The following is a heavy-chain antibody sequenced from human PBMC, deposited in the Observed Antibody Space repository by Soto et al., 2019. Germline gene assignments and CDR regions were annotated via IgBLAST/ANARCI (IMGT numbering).Heavy chain of an antibody. V-gene: IGHV4-39*01. CDR3: ARPGGSYPIDS. CDR2: IYYSGRV. D-gene: IGHD1-26*01. CDR1: GGSIDRTTYY. J-gene: IGHJ4*02. Sequence: SETLSLTCTVSGGSIDRTTYYWGWIRQPPGKGLEWIGNIYYSGRVYYNPSLKSRVTISVDTSKNQFSLRLASLTAADTAVYYCARPGGSYPIDSWGQGTLVTISS.